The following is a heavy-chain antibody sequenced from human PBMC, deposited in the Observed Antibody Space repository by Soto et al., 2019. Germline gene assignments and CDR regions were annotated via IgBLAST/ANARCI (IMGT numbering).Heavy chain of an antibody. Sequence: QVQLVESGGGVDQLGRSLRLSCAASGFTFSSYAMHWVRQAPGKGLEWVAVISYDGSNKYYADSVKGRFTISRDNSKNTLYLQMNSLRAEDTAVYYCARDNSGSYYGAFDIWGQGTMVTVSS. V-gene: IGHV3-30-3*01. CDR3: ARDNSGSYYGAFDI. CDR2: ISYDGSNK. CDR1: GFTFSSYA. D-gene: IGHD1-26*01. J-gene: IGHJ3*02.